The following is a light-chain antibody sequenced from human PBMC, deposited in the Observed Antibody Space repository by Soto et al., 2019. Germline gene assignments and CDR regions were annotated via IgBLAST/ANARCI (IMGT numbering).Light chain of an antibody. CDR3: QQHETLIT. CDR2: DAA. Sequence: DIQMTQSPASLSASVGDIVTITCRASENITSYLNGYQQKTGKAPKLLIYDAANLETGVQTRFSGSGSGTDFTFTISRLEPEDFAVYYCQQHETLITSGQGTRLENK. V-gene: IGKV1-33*01. J-gene: IGKJ5*01. CDR1: ENITSY.